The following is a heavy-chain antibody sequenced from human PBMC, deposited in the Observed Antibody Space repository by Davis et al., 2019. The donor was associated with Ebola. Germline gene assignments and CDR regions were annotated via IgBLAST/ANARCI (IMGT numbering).Heavy chain of an antibody. CDR3: ARHYVYDYYMGLDV. CDR2: IHTAGRT. Sequence: GESLKISCAASGFRVSGPYMSWVRQAPGKGLEWVSVIHTAGRTYYPDSVKGRFTISRDNSKNTIYLQMSSLRAEDTAVYYCARHYVYDYYMGLDVWGQGTTVTVSS. CDR1: GFRVSGPY. V-gene: IGHV3-66*04. J-gene: IGHJ6*02. D-gene: IGHD3-10*02.